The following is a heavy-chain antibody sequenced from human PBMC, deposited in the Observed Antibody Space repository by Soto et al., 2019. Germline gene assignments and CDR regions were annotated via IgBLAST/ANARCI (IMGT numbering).Heavy chain of an antibody. J-gene: IGHJ3*02. CDR2: IYTSGST. V-gene: IGHV4-4*07. CDR1: GGSISSYY. Sequence: SETLSLTCTVSGGSISSYYWSLIRQPAGEGLEWIGRIYTSGSTNYNPSLKSRVTMSVDTSKNQFSLKLSSVTAADTAVYYCARVGKLELQGGAFDIWGQGTMVT. D-gene: IGHD1-7*01. CDR3: ARVGKLELQGGAFDI.